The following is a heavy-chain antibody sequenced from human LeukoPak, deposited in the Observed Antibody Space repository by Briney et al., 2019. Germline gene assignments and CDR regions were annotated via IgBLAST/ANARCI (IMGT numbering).Heavy chain of an antibody. CDR3: ARRIRSGYSGSPRYYYMDV. CDR1: GYNLTSYG. CDR2: ISAYNGNT. D-gene: IGHD3-3*01. V-gene: IGHV1-18*01. J-gene: IGHJ6*03. Sequence: ASVKVSCKASGYNLTSYGISWVRQAPGQGLEWMGWISAYNGNTNYAQKLQGRVTMTTDTSTSTAYMELRSLRSDDTAVYYCARRIRSGYSGSPRYYYMDVWGKGTTVTVSS.